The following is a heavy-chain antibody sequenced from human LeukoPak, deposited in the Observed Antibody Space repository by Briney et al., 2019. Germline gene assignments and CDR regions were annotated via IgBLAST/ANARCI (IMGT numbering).Heavy chain of an antibody. CDR1: GGSFSGYY. D-gene: IGHD2-15*01. J-gene: IGHJ6*03. CDR2: INHSGST. CDR3: ARGVHYCSGGSCYYYYYYMDV. V-gene: IGHV4-34*01. Sequence: KTSETLSLTCAVYGGSFSGYYWSWIRQPPGKGLEWIGEINHSGSTNYNPSLKSRVTISVDTSKNQFSLKLSSVTAADTAVYYCARGVHYCSGGSCYYYYYYMDVWGKGTTVTVSS.